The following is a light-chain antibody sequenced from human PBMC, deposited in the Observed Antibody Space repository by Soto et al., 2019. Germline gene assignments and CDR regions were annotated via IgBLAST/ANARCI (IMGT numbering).Light chain of an antibody. Sequence: ALTQPASVSGSPGQSITLSCTGTSGDVDAFDYVSWYQQHPGKAPKLMIFEVSDRPSGVSDRFSGSKSGSTASLTISGLQAEDEADYFCTSFTSSSTQVFGTGTKLTVL. V-gene: IGLV2-14*01. CDR2: EVS. CDR3: TSFTSSSTQV. J-gene: IGLJ1*01. CDR1: SGDVDAFDY.